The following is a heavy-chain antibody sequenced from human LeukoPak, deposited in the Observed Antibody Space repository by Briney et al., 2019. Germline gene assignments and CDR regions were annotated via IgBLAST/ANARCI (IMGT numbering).Heavy chain of an antibody. D-gene: IGHD2-2*01. CDR3: AKDDCSSTSRYGGY. CDR2: ISGSGGST. Sequence: GGSLRLSCAASGFTFSSYAMSWVRQAPGKGLEWVSAISGSGGSTYYADSVKGRFTISRDNSKNTLYLQMNSLRAEDTAVYYCAKDDCSSTSRYGGYWGQGTLVTVSS. V-gene: IGHV3-23*01. CDR1: GFTFSSYA. J-gene: IGHJ4*02.